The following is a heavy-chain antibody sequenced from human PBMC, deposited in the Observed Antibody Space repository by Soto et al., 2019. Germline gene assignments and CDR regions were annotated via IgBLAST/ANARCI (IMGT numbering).Heavy chain of an antibody. V-gene: IGHV3-23*01. CDR1: GFPFTNYA. CDR3: AKVKKGTYLDY. J-gene: IGHJ4*02. D-gene: IGHD3-10*01. Sequence: GGSLRLSCAASGFPFTNYAMTWVRQAPGRGLEWVSSISGSGDTTYYADSVKGRFTISRDNSKNTLYLQMNSLRAEDTAVYYCAKVKKGTYLDYWGQGTLVTVSS. CDR2: ISGSGDTT.